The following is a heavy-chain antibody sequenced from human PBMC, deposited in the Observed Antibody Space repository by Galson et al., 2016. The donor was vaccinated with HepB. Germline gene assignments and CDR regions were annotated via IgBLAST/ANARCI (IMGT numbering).Heavy chain of an antibody. CDR1: GFTFSSYS. CDR3: ARDKSFYYYGMDV. CDR2: ISSSSSTI. J-gene: IGHJ6*02. V-gene: IGHV3-48*01. Sequence: SLRLSCAASGFTFSSYSVNWVRQAPGKGLEWVLYISSSSSTIYYADSVKGRVTISRDNSNNTLYLQMTSLSPEDTAVYYCARDKSFYYYGMDVWGQGTTVTVSS.